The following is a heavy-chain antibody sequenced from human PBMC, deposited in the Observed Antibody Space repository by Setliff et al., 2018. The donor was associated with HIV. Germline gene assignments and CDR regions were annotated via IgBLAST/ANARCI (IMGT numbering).Heavy chain of an antibody. V-gene: IGHV4-4*09. Sequence: SETLSLTCTVSGGSISTYYWSWIRQPPGKGLEWIGYIDTRGSTNYNPSLKSRVTISVDTSKNQFSLKLSSVTAADTAIYYCARHYYYDRTGYSLDAFDIWGQGTMVTVSS. CDR3: ARHYYYDRTGYSLDAFDI. D-gene: IGHD3-22*01. J-gene: IGHJ3*02. CDR2: IDTRGST. CDR1: GGSISTYY.